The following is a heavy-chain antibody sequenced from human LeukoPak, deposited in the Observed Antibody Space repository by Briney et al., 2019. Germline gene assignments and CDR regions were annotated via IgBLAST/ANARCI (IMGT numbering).Heavy chain of an antibody. CDR3: ARSVVTPSSWFDP. D-gene: IGHD4-23*01. J-gene: IGHJ5*02. CDR1: GFTFSNYG. CDR2: ISWDGRNK. V-gene: IGHV3-30*03. Sequence: GGSLRLSCVATGFTFSNYGIHWVRQAPGKGLEWVASISWDGRNKRYADSVTGRFTISRDNSQNTLYLQMNSLRGEDTAIYYCARSVVTPSSWFDPWGQGTLVTVSS.